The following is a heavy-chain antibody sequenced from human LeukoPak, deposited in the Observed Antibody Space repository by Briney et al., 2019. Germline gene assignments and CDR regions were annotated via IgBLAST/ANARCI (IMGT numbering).Heavy chain of an antibody. CDR2: ISSSGSTI. CDR1: GFTFSSYS. CDR3: ARDTGYCSSTSCSVAFDI. J-gene: IGHJ3*02. Sequence: GGSLRLSCAASGFTFSSYSMNWVRQAPGKGLEWVSYISSSGSTIYYADSVKGRFTISRDNAKNSLYLQMNSLRAEDTAVYYCARDTGYCSSTSCSVAFDIWGQGTMVTVSS. V-gene: IGHV3-48*04. D-gene: IGHD2-2*01.